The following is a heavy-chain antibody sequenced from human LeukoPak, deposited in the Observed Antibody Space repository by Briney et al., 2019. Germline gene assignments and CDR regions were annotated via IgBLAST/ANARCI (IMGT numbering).Heavy chain of an antibody. V-gene: IGHV4-59*01. J-gene: IGHJ5*02. CDR2: MYYSGST. CDR1: GGSISTYY. CDR3: ARVGRYCSGGSCYPNWFDP. D-gene: IGHD2-15*01. Sequence: DPSETLSLTCTVSGGSISTYYWSWIRQPPGKGLECIGYMYYSGSTNYSPSLKSRVTISVDTSKNQFSLKLSSVPAADTAVYYCARVGRYCSGGSCYPNWFDPWGQGTLVTVSS.